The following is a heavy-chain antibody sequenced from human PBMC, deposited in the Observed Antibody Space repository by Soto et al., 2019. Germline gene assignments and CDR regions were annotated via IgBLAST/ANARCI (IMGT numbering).Heavy chain of an antibody. CDR1: GGSFSGYH. CDR2: INHSGST. V-gene: IGHV4-34*01. Sequence: LETLSLTCAVYGGSFSGYHWSWIRQPPGKGLEWIGEINHSGSTNYNPSLKSRVTISVDTSKNQFSLKLSSVTAADTAVYYCARVVRGLYPWWFDPWGQGTLVTVSS. CDR3: ARVVRGLYPWWFDP. J-gene: IGHJ5*02. D-gene: IGHD3-10*01.